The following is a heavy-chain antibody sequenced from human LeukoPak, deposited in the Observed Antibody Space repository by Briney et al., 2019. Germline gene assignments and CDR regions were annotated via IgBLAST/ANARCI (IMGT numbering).Heavy chain of an antibody. Sequence: GESLKISCXGSGYSFTSYWIGWVRQMPGKGLEWMGIIYPGDSDTRYSPSFQGQVTISADKSISTAYLQWSSLKASDTAMYYCARLLTSQGTYYYYYMDVWGKGTTVTVSS. D-gene: IGHD3-10*01. CDR1: GYSFTSYW. J-gene: IGHJ6*03. CDR2: IYPGDSDT. CDR3: ARLLTSQGTYYYYYMDV. V-gene: IGHV5-51*01.